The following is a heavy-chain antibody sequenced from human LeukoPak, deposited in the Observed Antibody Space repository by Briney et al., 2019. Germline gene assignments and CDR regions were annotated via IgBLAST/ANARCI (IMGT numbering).Heavy chain of an antibody. CDR2: IRNDGGMT. D-gene: IGHD1-14*01. CDR1: GFSFSTYW. Sequence: GGSLRLSCAASGFSFSTYWMHWVRQAPGKGLVWVSRIRNDGGMTFYADSVKGRFTISRDNAKNTLYLQMNSLRAEDTAMYYCARDDHTRYWGQGTLVTVSS. V-gene: IGHV3-74*01. CDR3: ARDDHTRY. J-gene: IGHJ4*02.